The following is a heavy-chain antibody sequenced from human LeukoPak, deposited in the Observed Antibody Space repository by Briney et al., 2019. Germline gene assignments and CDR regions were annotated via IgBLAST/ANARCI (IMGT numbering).Heavy chain of an antibody. CDR3: AKVGGVIAAAGNFDY. D-gene: IGHD6-13*01. J-gene: IGHJ4*02. CDR1: GFTFSSYA. CDR2: ISGSGGST. V-gene: IGHV3-23*01. Sequence: GGSLRLSCAASGFTFSSYAMSWVRQAPGKGLEWVSAISGSGGSTYYADSVKGRFTISRDNSKKTLYLQMNSLRAEDTAVYYCAKVGGVIAAAGNFDYWGQGTLVTVSS.